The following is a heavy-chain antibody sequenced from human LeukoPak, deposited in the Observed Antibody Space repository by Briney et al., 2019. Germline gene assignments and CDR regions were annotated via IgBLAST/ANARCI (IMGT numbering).Heavy chain of an antibody. J-gene: IGHJ6*02. CDR1: GFTFSSYA. CDR2: ISGSGGST. CDR3: AKALAAAGNRYYYGMDV. V-gene: IGHV3-23*01. Sequence: PGGSLRLPCAASGFTFSSYAMSWVRQAPGKGLEWVSAISGSGGSTYYADSVKGRFTISRDNSKNTLYLQMNSLRAEDTAVYYCAKALAAAGNRYYYGMDVWGQGTTVTVSS. D-gene: IGHD6-13*01.